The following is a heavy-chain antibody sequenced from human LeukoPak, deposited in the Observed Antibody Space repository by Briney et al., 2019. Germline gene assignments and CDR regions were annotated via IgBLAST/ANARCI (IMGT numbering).Heavy chain of an antibody. CDR2: IYYSGST. V-gene: IGHV4-59*06. D-gene: IGHD3-10*01. J-gene: IGHJ3*02. CDR3: ARVVMVRGVIRNAFDI. CDR1: GGSVSSYY. Sequence: PSETLSLTCSVSGGSVSSYYWSWIRQPPGKGLEWIGYIYYSGSTYYNPSLKSRVTISVDTSKKQFSLKLRSVTAADTAVYYCARVVMVRGVIRNAFDIWGQGTMVTVSS.